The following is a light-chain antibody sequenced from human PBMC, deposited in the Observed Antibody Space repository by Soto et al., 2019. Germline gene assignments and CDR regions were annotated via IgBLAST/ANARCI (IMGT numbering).Light chain of an antibody. Sequence: QSVLTQPASVSGSPGQSITISCPGTSSDVGGYNSVSWYQQLPGKVPKLIISEVSNRPSGVSPRFSGSKSGNTASLTISGLQAEDEADYFCSSYTSSSTPFVFGTGTKLTVL. V-gene: IGLV2-14*01. CDR2: EVS. J-gene: IGLJ1*01. CDR1: SSDVGGYNS. CDR3: SSYTSSSTPFV.